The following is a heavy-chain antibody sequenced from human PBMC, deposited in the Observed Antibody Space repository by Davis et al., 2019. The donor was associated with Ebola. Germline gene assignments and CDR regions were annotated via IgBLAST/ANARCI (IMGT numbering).Heavy chain of an antibody. J-gene: IGHJ6*02. CDR3: AREGTGDGFIYYYGMDV. Sequence: APSVKVSCNASGYTFSNYAINWVRQATGQGLEWMGWMNPNSRDTGYAQKFQGRVTMTRHTSISTADMELSSLRSEDTAVYYCAREGTGDGFIYYYGMDVWGQGTTVTVSS. D-gene: IGHD1-1*01. V-gene: IGHV1-8*01. CDR1: GYTFSNYA. CDR2: MNPNSRDT.